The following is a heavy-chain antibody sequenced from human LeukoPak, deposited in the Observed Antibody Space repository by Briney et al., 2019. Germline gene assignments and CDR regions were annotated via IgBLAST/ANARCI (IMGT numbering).Heavy chain of an antibody. CDR3: ARGRGAGSSLNWFDP. V-gene: IGHV4-4*07. Sequence: SETLSLTYTVSGGSISSYYWSWIRQPAGKGLEWIGRIYTSGSTNYNPSLKSRVTMSVDTSKNQFSLKLSSVTAADTAVYYCARGRGAGSSLNWFDPWGQGTLVTVSS. CDR1: GGSISSYY. CDR2: IYTSGST. J-gene: IGHJ5*02. D-gene: IGHD2-15*01.